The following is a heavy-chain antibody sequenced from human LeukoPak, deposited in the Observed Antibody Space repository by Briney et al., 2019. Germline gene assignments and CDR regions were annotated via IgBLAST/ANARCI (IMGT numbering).Heavy chain of an antibody. Sequence: SETLSLTCTVSGGSISSGDYYWSWIRQPPGKGLEWIGYIYYGGSTYYNPSLKSRVTISVDTSKNQFSLRLSSVTAADTAVYYCARDQGYNWNWFDPWGQGTLVTVSS. CDR1: GGSISSGDYY. J-gene: IGHJ5*02. V-gene: IGHV4-30-4*08. CDR2: IYYGGST. D-gene: IGHD1-1*01. CDR3: ARDQGYNWNWFDP.